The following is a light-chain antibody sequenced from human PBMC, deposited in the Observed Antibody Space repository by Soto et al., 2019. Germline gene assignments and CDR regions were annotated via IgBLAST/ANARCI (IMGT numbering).Light chain of an antibody. CDR3: QRSDATPWT. J-gene: IGKJ1*01. CDR2: AAS. Sequence: DIQMTQSPSSLSASIGDRVTITCRASQDIVSHLNWYQQRPGRAPKLLIFAASSLPSGVPSRFSGSGFGTDFTLTISNLQPEDFATYYCQRSDATPWTFGQGTRVEI. CDR1: QDIVSH. V-gene: IGKV1-39*01.